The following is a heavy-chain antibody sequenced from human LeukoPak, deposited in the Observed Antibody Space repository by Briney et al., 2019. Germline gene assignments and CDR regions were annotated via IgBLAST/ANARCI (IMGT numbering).Heavy chain of an antibody. CDR3: AVEGYCSGGSCYTNWFDS. J-gene: IGHJ5*01. V-gene: IGHV3-48*02. CDR1: EFTFSSYS. CDR2: ISSSGTTK. D-gene: IGHD2-15*01. Sequence: PTGGSLRLSCVASEFTFSSYSMNWVRQAPGKGLEWVSYISSSGTTKYYADSVKGRFTISRDNVKNSLYLQMNSLRDEDTAAYYCAVEGYCSGGSCYTNWFDSWGQGTLVTVSS.